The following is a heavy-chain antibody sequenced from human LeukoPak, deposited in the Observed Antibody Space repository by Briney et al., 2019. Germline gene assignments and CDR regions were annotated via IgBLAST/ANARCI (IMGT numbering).Heavy chain of an antibody. D-gene: IGHD1-14*01. CDR3: ARDRRNQWDTEVFDI. J-gene: IGHJ3*02. CDR2: ISAYNGNT. V-gene: IGHV1-18*01. CDR1: GYTFTSYG. Sequence: ASVKVSCKASGYTFTSYGISWVRQAPGQGLEWMGWISAYNGNTNYAQKLQGRVTMTTDTSTSTAYMELRSLRSDDTAVYYCARDRRNQWDTEVFDIWGQGTMVTVSS.